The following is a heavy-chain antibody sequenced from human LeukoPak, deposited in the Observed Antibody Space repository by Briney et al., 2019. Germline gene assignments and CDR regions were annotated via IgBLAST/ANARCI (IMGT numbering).Heavy chain of an antibody. CDR3: ASPRYNWNYPDV. CDR2: ISPNTGDT. D-gene: IGHD1-20*01. CDR1: GYTFTDYY. Sequence: GASVKVSCKAAGYTFTDYYLHWVRQAPGQGLEWMGWISPNTGDTNYAQKFQDRVTMTRDTSISTAYMELSSLRTDDTAVYYCASPRYNWNYPDVWGKGTTVTVSS. V-gene: IGHV1-2*02. J-gene: IGHJ6*03.